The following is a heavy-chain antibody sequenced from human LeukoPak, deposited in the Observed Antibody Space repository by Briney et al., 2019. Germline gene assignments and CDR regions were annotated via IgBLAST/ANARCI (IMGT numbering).Heavy chain of an antibody. D-gene: IGHD2-2*01. J-gene: IGHJ6*03. CDR1: GYTFTGYY. Sequence: ASVKVSCKASGYTFTGYYMHWVRQAPGQGLEWMGWINPNSGGTNYAQKFQGRVTMTRDTSISTAYMELSRLSSDDTAVYYCASSGYCSSTTCYGGYYYYMDVWGKGTTVTISS. V-gene: IGHV1-2*02. CDR2: INPNSGGT. CDR3: ASSGYCSSTTCYGGYYYYMDV.